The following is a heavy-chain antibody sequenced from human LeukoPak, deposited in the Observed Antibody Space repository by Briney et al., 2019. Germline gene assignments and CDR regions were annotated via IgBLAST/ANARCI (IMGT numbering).Heavy chain of an antibody. J-gene: IGHJ6*03. Sequence: SETLSLTCTVSGGSISSGSYYWRWIRQPAGKGLEWIGRIYTSGSTNYNPSLKSRVTISVDTSKNQFSLKLSSVTAADTAVYFCASSTQFYDILTGYSYYYYYMDVWGKGTTVTISS. CDR3: ASSTQFYDILTGYSYYYYYMDV. CDR1: GGSISSGSYY. V-gene: IGHV4-61*02. D-gene: IGHD3-9*01. CDR2: IYTSGST.